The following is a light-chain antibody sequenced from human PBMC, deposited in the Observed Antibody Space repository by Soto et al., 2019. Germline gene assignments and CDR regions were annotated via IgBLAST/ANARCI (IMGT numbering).Light chain of an antibody. V-gene: IGKV1-39*01. Sequence: DIQMTQSPSSLSASVGDRVTITCRASQSISSYLNWYQQKPGKAPKLLIYAASSLQSGVPSRFSGSGSGTDFTLTISSLQPEDYATYYCQQTYSTPHTFGQVTNLEIK. CDR2: AAS. CDR3: QQTYSTPHT. J-gene: IGKJ2*01. CDR1: QSISSY.